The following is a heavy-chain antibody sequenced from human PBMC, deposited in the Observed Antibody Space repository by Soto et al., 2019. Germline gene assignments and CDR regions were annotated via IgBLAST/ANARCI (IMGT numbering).Heavy chain of an antibody. J-gene: IGHJ6*02. D-gene: IGHD2-21*02. CDR3: ARAPPGDLYGMDV. CDR1: GFTFNNFY. Sequence: LRLSCVASGFTFNNFYVNWVRQAPEKGLEWVSSISGNSAYVKYIDSVKGRFTISRDNAKTSLYLQMDSLRVEDTAVYFCARAPPGDLYGMDVWGQGTTVTVSS. V-gene: IGHV3-21*01. CDR2: ISGNSAYV.